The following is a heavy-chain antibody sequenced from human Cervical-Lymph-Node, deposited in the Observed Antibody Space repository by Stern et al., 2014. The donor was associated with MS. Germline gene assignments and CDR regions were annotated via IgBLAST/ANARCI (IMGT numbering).Heavy chain of an antibody. CDR3: SKETYPYYFDY. Sequence: EVQLVESGGGWVQPGTSLRLSCEASGFTFEDYVMHCVRQAPGQGLEWGSGSSWNSGNIDYADSVKGRFTISRDNAKNSLYLQMNSLRVEDTAFYYCSKETYPYYFDYWGQGTLVTVSP. CDR1: GFTFEDYV. V-gene: IGHV3-9*01. CDR2: SSWNSGNI. J-gene: IGHJ4*02. D-gene: IGHD2-2*02.